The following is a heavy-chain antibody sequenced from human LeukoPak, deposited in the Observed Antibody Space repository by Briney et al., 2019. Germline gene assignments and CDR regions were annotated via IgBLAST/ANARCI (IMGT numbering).Heavy chain of an antibody. Sequence: PSETLSLTCTVSRGSISSLYWSWIRQPPGKGLEWIGNIYYTGSTNYNPSLKSRVTISVDTSKNQFSLKLSSVTAADTAVYYCARGRGYSYGSPLDYRGQGSLVTVSS. J-gene: IGHJ4*02. CDR3: ARGRGYSYGSPLDY. CDR1: RGSISSLY. D-gene: IGHD5-18*01. V-gene: IGHV4-59*11. CDR2: IYYTGST.